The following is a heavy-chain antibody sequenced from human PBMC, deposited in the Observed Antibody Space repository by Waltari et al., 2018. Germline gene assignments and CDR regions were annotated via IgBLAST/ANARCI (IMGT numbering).Heavy chain of an antibody. V-gene: IGHV4-39*07. CDR1: GGSISSSRYY. CDR3: ARGSSSNDY. D-gene: IGHD6-6*01. CDR2: IYTSGST. Sequence: QLQLQESGPGLVKPSETLSLTCTVSGGSISSSRYYWGWIRQPPGKGLEWLGSIYTSGSTNYNPSLKSRVTISVDTSKNQFSLKLSSVTAADTAVYYCARGSSSNDYWGQGTLVTVSS. J-gene: IGHJ4*02.